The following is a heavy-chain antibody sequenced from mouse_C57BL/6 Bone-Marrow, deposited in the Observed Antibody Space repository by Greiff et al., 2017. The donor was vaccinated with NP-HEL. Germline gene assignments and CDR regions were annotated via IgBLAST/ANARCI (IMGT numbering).Heavy chain of an antibody. CDR3: ARGDYHYGYYYAMDY. Sequence: EVQVVESGGGLVKPGGSLKLSCAASGFTFSSYTMSWVRQTPEKRLEWVATISGGGGNTYYPDSAKGRFTISRDNAKNTLYLQMSSLRSEDTALYYCARGDYHYGYYYAMDYWGQGTSVTVSS. V-gene: IGHV5-9*01. CDR2: ISGGGGNT. D-gene: IGHD1-1*01. CDR1: GFTFSSYT. J-gene: IGHJ4*01.